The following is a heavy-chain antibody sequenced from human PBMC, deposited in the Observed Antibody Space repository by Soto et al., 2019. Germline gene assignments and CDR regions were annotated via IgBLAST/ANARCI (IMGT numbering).Heavy chain of an antibody. V-gene: IGHV4-30-2*01. J-gene: IGHJ4*02. D-gene: IGHD3-10*01. CDR3: ARAGVEGYYFDY. Sequence: QLQLQESGSGLVKPSQTLSLTCAVSGGSISSGGHSWSWIRQPPGKGLEWIGYIYHSGSTYFNPSLKSRVTISVDRSKNQFSLKLSSVTAADTAVYYCARAGVEGYYFDYWGQGTLVTVSS. CDR2: IYHSGST. CDR1: GGSISSGGHS.